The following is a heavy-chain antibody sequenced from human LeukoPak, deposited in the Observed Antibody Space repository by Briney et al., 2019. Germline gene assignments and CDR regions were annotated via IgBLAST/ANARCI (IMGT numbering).Heavy chain of an antibody. CDR1: GYTFTGYY. CDR2: INPNSGGT. CDR3: ARERGTLAVAGDAVDI. V-gene: IGHV1-2*02. J-gene: IGHJ3*02. D-gene: IGHD6-19*01. Sequence: ASVKVSCKASGYTFTGYYMHWVRQAPGEGLEWMGWINPNSGGTKYAQKFQGRVTMTRDTSINTAYMEVRRLTSDDTAVYYCARERGTLAVAGDAVDIWGQGTMVAVSS.